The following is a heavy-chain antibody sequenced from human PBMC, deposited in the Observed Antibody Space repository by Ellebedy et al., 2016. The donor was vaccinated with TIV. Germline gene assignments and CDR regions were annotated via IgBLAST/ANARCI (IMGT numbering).Heavy chain of an antibody. CDR1: GFIISGDW. Sequence: GESLKISCAASGFIISGDWMSWVRQAPGKGLEWVAHINPDGSAEYYVDSVKGRFTISRDSSKNTLYLQMNSLRAEDTAVYYCARDAAGNGGKLDYWGQGALVTVSS. J-gene: IGHJ4*02. CDR2: INPDGSAE. V-gene: IGHV3-7*03. CDR3: ARDAAGNGGKLDY. D-gene: IGHD4-23*01.